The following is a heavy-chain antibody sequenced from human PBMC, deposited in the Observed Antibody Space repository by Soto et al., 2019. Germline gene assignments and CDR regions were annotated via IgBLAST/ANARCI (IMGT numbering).Heavy chain of an antibody. CDR1: GFTFSSYA. V-gene: IGHV3-23*01. CDR3: AKARLFGGVISSFDY. J-gene: IGHJ4*02. Sequence: GGSLRLSCAASGFTFSSYAMSWVRQAPGKGLEWVSAISGSGGSTYYADSVKGRFTISRDNSKNTLYLQMNSLRAEDTAVYYCAKARLFGGVISSFDYWGQGTLVTVSS. D-gene: IGHD3-16*02. CDR2: ISGSGGST.